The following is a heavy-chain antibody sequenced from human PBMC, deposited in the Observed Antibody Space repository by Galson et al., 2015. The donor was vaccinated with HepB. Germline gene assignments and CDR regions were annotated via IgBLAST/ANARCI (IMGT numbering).Heavy chain of an antibody. Sequence: SLRLSCAASGFTFSTYWMSWVRQAPGKGLEWVANIKQDGSDKYYVDPVKGRFTIARDNAKNSLYLQMNSLRAQDTAVYYCAREVMDVEDGDSVDAFDIWGQGTMVIVSS. CDR1: GFTFSTYW. J-gene: IGHJ3*02. D-gene: IGHD4-17*01. CDR3: AREVMDVEDGDSVDAFDI. CDR2: IKQDGSDK. V-gene: IGHV3-7*03.